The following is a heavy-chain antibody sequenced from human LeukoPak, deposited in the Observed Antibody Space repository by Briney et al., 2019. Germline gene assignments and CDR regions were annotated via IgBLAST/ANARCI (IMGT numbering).Heavy chain of an antibody. V-gene: IGHV4-59*01. CDR3: ARDKWFGELDY. CDR1: GGSISSYY. Sequence: SETLSLTCTVSGGSISSYYWSWIRQPPGKGLEWIGYIYYCGSTNYNPSLKSRVTISVDTSKNQFSLKLSSVTAADTAVYYCARDKWFGELDYWGQGTLVTVSS. J-gene: IGHJ4*02. CDR2: IYYCGST. D-gene: IGHD3-10*01.